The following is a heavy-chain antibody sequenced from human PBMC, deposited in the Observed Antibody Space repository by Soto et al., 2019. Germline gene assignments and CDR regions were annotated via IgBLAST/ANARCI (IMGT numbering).Heavy chain of an antibody. D-gene: IGHD2-8*02. CDR3: ARVSVVYARHYYYYYGMDV. CDR2: IYYSGST. Sequence: SETLSLTCTVSGGSISSGDYYWSWIRQPPGKGLEWIGYIYYSGSTYYNPSLKSRVTISVDTSKNQLSLKLSSVTAADTAVYYCARVSVVYARHYYYYYGMDVWGQGTTVTVSS. CDR1: GGSISSGDYY. J-gene: IGHJ6*02. V-gene: IGHV4-30-4*01.